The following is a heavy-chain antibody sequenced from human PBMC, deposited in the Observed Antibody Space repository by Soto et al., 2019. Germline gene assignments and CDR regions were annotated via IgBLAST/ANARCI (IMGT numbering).Heavy chain of an antibody. V-gene: IGHV3-48*03. J-gene: IGHJ4*02. Sequence: GGSLRLSCAASGFTFSSYEMSWVRQAPGKGLEWVSYISDTGSTIYYADSVKGRFTISRDNAKNSLYLQLNSLGAEDTAVYYCATFPRSTKRGYWGQGTPVTVSS. CDR3: ATFPRSTKRGY. D-gene: IGHD2-8*01. CDR2: ISDTGSTI. CDR1: GFTFSSYE.